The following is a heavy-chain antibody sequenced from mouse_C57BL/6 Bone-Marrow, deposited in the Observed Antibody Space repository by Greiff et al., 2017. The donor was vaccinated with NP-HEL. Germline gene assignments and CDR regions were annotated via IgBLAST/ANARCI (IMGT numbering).Heavy chain of an antibody. Sequence: DVQLVESGGGLVQPGGSMKLSCVASGFTFSNYWMNWVRQSPEKGLEWVAQIRLKSDNYATHYAESVKGRFTISRDDSKSSVYLQMNNLRAEDTGIYYCTVYGSRTSWFAYWGQGTLVTVSA. D-gene: IGHD1-1*01. J-gene: IGHJ3*01. CDR1: GFTFSNYW. V-gene: IGHV6-3*01. CDR2: IRLKSDNYAT. CDR3: TVYGSRTSWFAY.